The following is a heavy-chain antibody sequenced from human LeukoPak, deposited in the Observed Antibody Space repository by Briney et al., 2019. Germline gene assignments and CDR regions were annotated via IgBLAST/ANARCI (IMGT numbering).Heavy chain of an antibody. CDR3: AREGRYYYDSSGYYYYYYYMDV. J-gene: IGHJ6*03. CDR2: INHSGST. V-gene: IGHV4-34*01. CDR1: GGSFSGYY. Sequence: SETLSLTCAVYGGSFSGYYWSWIRQPPGKGLEWIGEINHSGSTNYNPSLKSRVTISVDTSKNQFSLKLSSVTAADTAVYYCAREGRYYYDSSGYYYYYYYMDVWGKGTTVTISS. D-gene: IGHD3-22*01.